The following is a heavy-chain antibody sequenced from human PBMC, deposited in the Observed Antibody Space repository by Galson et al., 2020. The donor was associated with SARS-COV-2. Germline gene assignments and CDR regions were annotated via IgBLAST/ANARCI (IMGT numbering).Heavy chain of an antibody. V-gene: IGHV3-11*04. CDR3: ARDAGVLDGYCSGGSCYIYS. Sequence: NSGGSLRLSCAASGFTSSDYYMSWIRQAPGKGLEWVSYISSSGSNINYADSVKGRFTISRDNAKNSLYLQMNSLRAEDTAVYYCARDAGVLDGYCSGGSCYIYSWGQGALVAVSS. CDR1: GFTSSDYY. J-gene: IGHJ4*02. CDR2: ISSSGSNI. D-gene: IGHD2-15*01.